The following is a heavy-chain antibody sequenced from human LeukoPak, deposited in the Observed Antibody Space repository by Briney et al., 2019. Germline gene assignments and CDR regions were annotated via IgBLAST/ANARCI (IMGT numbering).Heavy chain of an antibody. D-gene: IGHD3-22*01. V-gene: IGHV3-30-3*01. CDR2: ILFGGSNK. CDR1: WFTLTNYA. J-gene: IGHJ4*02. CDR3: ARGVGHYYDSSGYYDDFDY. Sequence: GGAPIQPCCASWFTLTNYAMERVRHAPGKGGGWGAGILFGGSNKYYADSVKGRFTISRDNSKNTLYLQMNSLRAEDTAVYYCARGVGHYYDSSGYYDDFDYWGQGTLVTVSS.